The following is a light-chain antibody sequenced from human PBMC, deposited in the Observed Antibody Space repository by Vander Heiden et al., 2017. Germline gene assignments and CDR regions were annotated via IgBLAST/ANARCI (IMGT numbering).Light chain of an antibody. CDR2: DVS. CDR1: SSDVAGYNY. V-gene: IGLV2-14*01. J-gene: IGLJ2*01. Sequence: QPALTQPASVSGSPGESITISCTGTSSDVAGYNYVSWYQQKSGKAPKLMIYDVSNRPSGVSNRFSGSKSCNTASLTISGLQAEDEADYYCSSYSSSSPVIFGGGDQGDRP. CDR3: SSYSSSSPVI.